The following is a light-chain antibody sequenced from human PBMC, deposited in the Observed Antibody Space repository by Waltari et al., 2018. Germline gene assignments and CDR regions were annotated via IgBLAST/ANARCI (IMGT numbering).Light chain of an antibody. CDR1: QTITRY. V-gene: IGKV1-39*01. CDR2: GAS. J-gene: IGKJ1*01. CDR3: QQSYTTPRT. Sequence: DIQMTQSPSSLSASVGDRVTLTCRANQTITRYLNWYQQKPGKAPRLLIQGASSLQSEVPSRFSGSGSGTDCALTITSLQPEDFATYFCQQSYTTPRTFGQGTTVDIK.